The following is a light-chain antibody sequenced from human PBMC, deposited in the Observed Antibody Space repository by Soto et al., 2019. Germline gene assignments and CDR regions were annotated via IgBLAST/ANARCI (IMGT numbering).Light chain of an antibody. CDR1: QGISNW. CDR2: TGS. Sequence: DIQMTQSPSSVSASVGDRVSITCRASQGISNWLAWYQQKPGRAPKLLIYTGSSLQSGFPSRFSGTGSGTYFTLTISSLQPEDVATYYCQQANSFPLTFGGGTKVEIK. J-gene: IGKJ4*01. V-gene: IGKV1-12*01. CDR3: QQANSFPLT.